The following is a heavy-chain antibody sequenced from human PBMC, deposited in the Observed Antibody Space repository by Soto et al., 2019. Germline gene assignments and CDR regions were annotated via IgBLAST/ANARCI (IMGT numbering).Heavy chain of an antibody. V-gene: IGHV2-70*01. CDR2: IDWDDDK. CDR1: GFSLSTSGMC. D-gene: IGHD3-10*01. CDR3: ARLYYGSGNSPNWFDP. J-gene: IGHJ5*02. Sequence: GSGPKLVNPTQTLTLTCTFSGFSLSTSGMCVSWIRQPPGKALEWLALIDWDDDKYYSTSLKTRLTISKDTSKNQVVLTMTNMDPVDTATYYCARLYYGSGNSPNWFDPWGQGTLVTVSS.